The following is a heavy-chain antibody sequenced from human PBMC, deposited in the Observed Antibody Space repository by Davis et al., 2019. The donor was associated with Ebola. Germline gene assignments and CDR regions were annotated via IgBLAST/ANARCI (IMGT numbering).Heavy chain of an antibody. V-gene: IGHV4-59*08. Sequence: PSETLSLTCTVSGGSIRSYYWSWVRQTPGKTLEYIGYIYYTGSTDYNPSLRSRVTISLDPSKSQFSLELTSVTAADTAVYYCAALNWRNSFDYWGQGTLVTVSS. J-gene: IGHJ4*02. CDR1: GGSIRSYY. CDR2: IYYTGST. CDR3: AALNWRNSFDY. D-gene: IGHD1-1*01.